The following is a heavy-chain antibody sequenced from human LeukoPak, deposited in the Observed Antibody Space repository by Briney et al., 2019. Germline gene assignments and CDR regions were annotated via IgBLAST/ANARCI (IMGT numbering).Heavy chain of an antibody. V-gene: IGHV4-39*01. D-gene: IGHD1-26*01. CDR1: GGSISSSSYY. CDR3: ARAQEWEPPDY. J-gene: IGHJ4*02. Sequence: SETLSLTCTVSGGSISSSSYYWGWIRQPPGKGLEWIGSIYYSGSTYYNPSLKSRVTISVDTSKNQFSLKLSSVTAADTAVYYCARAQEWEPPDYWGQGTLVTVSS. CDR2: IYYSGST.